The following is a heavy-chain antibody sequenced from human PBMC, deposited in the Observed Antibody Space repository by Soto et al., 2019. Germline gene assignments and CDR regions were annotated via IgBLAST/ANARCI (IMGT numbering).Heavy chain of an antibody. Sequence: GESLKISCKGSGCSFTNYWISWVRQMPGKGLEWVGRIDPSDSYIKYSPSFQGHVTISADNSISTAYLQWSSLKASDTAMYYCARHDCSSTRCYNFGMDVWGQGTTVTVSS. D-gene: IGHD2-2*02. CDR1: GCSFTNYW. CDR2: IDPSDSYI. CDR3: ARHDCSSTRCYNFGMDV. V-gene: IGHV5-10-1*01. J-gene: IGHJ6*02.